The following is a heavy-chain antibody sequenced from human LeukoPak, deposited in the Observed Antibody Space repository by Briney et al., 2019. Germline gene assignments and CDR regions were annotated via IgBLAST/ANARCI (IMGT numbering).Heavy chain of an antibody. D-gene: IGHD2-2*01. V-gene: IGHV4-31*03. J-gene: IGHJ4*02. CDR2: IYYSGST. CDR1: GGSISSGGYY. Sequence: PSETLSLTCTVSGGSISSGGYYWRWIRQHPGKGLEWIGYIYYSGSTYYNPSLKSRVTISVDTSKNQFSLKLSSVTAADTAVYYCALYCSSTSCRRGAFDYWGQGTLVTVSS. CDR3: ALYCSSTSCRRGAFDY.